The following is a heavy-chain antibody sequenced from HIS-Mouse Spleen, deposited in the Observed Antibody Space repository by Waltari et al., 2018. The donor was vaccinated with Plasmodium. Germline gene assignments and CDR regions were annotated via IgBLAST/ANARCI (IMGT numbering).Heavy chain of an antibody. V-gene: IGHV4-34*01. CDR2: INHSGST. Sequence: QVQLQQWGAGLLTPSETLSLTCAVCGGSLSGYYWSGIRQPPGKGLEWIGEINHSGSTNYNPSLKSRVTISVETSKNQFSLKLSSVTAADTAVYYCASSGSGSYYYWGQGTLVTVSS. CDR3: ASSGSGSYYY. J-gene: IGHJ4*02. CDR1: GGSLSGYY. D-gene: IGHD3-10*01.